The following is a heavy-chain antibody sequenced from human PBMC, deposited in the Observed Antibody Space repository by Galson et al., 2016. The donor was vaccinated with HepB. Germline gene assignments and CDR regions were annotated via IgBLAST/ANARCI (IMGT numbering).Heavy chain of an antibody. J-gene: IGHJ5*02. D-gene: IGHD2-2*01. CDR2: LGRDNGET. V-gene: IGHV1-24*01. Sequence: SLKVSCKVSGYTLTELSIHWVRQAPGNGLEWMGGLGRDNGETFYAQKFQGRVTMTEDTSTDTAYMEMSSLRSEDTAVEYCVTDLIPTDETLSWCTPGGQGTLVTVSA. CDR3: VTDLIPTDETLSWCTP. CDR1: GYTLTELS.